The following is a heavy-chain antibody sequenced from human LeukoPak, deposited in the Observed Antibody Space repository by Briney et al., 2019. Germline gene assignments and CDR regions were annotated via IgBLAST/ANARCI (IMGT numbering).Heavy chain of an antibody. J-gene: IGHJ4*02. CDR3: ARVIGDSGDYFDY. D-gene: IGHD3-3*01. Sequence: NPSETLSLTCAVYGGSFSVYYWSWIRQPPGKGLEWIGEINHSGSTNCNPSLKSRVTISVDTSKNQFSLKLSSVTAADTAVYYCARVIGDSGDYFDYWGQGTLVTVSS. CDR2: INHSGST. CDR1: GGSFSVYY. V-gene: IGHV4-34*01.